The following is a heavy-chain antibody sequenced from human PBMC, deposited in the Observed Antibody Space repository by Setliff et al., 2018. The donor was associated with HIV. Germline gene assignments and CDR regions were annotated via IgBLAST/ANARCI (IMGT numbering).Heavy chain of an antibody. Sequence: PGGSLRLSCAASGFTFSSYWMSWVRQAPGKGLEWVSYISSSSSTIYYADSVKGRFTISRDNAKNTLYLQMNSLRAEDTALYFCARRGNLLEGRQLDSWGQGTLVTVSS. D-gene: IGHD1-1*01. CDR3: ARRGNLLEGRQLDS. J-gene: IGHJ4*02. CDR1: GFTFSSYW. CDR2: ISSSSSTI. V-gene: IGHV3-48*01.